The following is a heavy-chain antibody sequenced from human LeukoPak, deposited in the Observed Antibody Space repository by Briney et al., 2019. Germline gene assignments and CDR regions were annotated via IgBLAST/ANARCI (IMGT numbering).Heavy chain of an antibody. Sequence: GESLKISCKGSGCSFTSYWIGWVRQTPGKGLEGMGIIHLGDSDTSYSPSFQGQVTISADKSISTAYLQWSSLKASYTAMYYCARAYYYGSGSQPDYWGQGTLVTVS. CDR3: ARAYYYGSGSQPDY. J-gene: IGHJ4*02. CDR1: GCSFTSYW. D-gene: IGHD3-10*01. V-gene: IGHV5-51*01. CDR2: IHLGDSDT.